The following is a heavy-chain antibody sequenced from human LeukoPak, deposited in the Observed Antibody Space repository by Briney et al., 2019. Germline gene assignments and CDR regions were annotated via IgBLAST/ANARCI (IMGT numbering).Heavy chain of an antibody. CDR1: GFTFSSYS. CDR2: ISTNSDYI. V-gene: IGHV3-21*01. D-gene: IGHD3-22*01. J-gene: IGHJ3*02. Sequence: PGGSLRLSCAASGFTFSSYSMNWVRQAPGKGLEWVSSISTNSDYIYYADSVKGRFTISRDNAKNSLFLQMNGLRAEDTAVYYCTTIDFDSRGFTFDIWGQGTMVTVSS. CDR3: TTIDFDSRGFTFDI.